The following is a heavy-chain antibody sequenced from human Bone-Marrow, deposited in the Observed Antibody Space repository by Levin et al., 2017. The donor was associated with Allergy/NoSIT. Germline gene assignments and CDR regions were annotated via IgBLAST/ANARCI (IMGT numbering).Heavy chain of an antibody. Sequence: GGSLRLSCTVSGFTFRIYSINWVRQAPGKGLDWVSSITSSSSYIYYADSVKGRFTISRDNAKNSLYLQMNSLRVEDTAVYYCARGLEYSGLPWGQGTLVTVSS. CDR3: ARGLEYSGLP. CDR2: ITSSSSYI. CDR1: GFTFRIYS. D-gene: IGHD5-12*01. V-gene: IGHV3-21*01. J-gene: IGHJ5*02.